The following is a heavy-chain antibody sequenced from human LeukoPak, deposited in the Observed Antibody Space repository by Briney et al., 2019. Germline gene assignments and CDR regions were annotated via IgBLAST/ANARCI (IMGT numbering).Heavy chain of an antibody. J-gene: IGHJ1*01. Sequence: GGSLRLSCAASGFTFSHYGMHWVRQTQGAGPEWVAVIWSDGSDKYYAKSVKGRFTISRDNSKNSLFLQMNSLRAEDTAVYYCAKDAQRGFDYSNSLQNWGQGILVTVSS. CDR2: IWSDGSDK. D-gene: IGHD4-11*01. CDR3: AKDAQRGFDYSNSLQN. CDR1: GFTFSHYG. V-gene: IGHV3-33*06.